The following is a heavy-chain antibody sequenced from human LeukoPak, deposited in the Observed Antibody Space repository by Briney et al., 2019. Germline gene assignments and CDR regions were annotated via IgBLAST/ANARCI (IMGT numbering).Heavy chain of an antibody. Sequence: GGFLRLSCAASGFTFSSYSMNWVRQAPGKGLEWVSSISSSSSYIYYADSVKGRFTISRDNAKNSLYLQMNSLRAEDTAVYYCARADFWSGSTDYWGQGTLVTVSS. CDR3: ARADFWSGSTDY. CDR1: GFTFSSYS. CDR2: ISSSSSYI. J-gene: IGHJ4*02. D-gene: IGHD3-3*01. V-gene: IGHV3-21*01.